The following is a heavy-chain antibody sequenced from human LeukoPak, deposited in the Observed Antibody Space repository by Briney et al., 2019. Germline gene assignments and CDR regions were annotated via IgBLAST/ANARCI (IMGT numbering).Heavy chain of an antibody. CDR1: GGSFSGYY. Sequence: PSETLSRTCAVYGGSFSGYYWSWIRQPPGKGLEWLGEINHSGSTNYNPSLKSRVTISVDTSKNQFSLKLSSVRPADTAVYYCASSRGSRGWFDPWGQGTLLTVSS. J-gene: IGHJ5*02. CDR2: INHSGST. V-gene: IGHV4-34*01. D-gene: IGHD3-10*01. CDR3: ASSRGSRGWFDP.